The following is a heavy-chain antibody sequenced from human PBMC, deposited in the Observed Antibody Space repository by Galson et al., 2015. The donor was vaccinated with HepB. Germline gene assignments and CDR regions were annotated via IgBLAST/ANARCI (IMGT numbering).Heavy chain of an antibody. Sequence: SLRLSCATSGFTFGDYGLDWFRQAPGKGLEWVGFIRSEAYGGTTEYAASVKGRFTISRDDSKSIAYLQMNSLKTEDTALYFCTREMGYSTSGVAGYWGQGTLVTVSS. J-gene: IGHJ1*01. CDR2: IRSEAYGGTT. CDR3: TREMGYSTSGVAGY. V-gene: IGHV3-49*03. D-gene: IGHD5-12*01. CDR1: GFTFGDYG.